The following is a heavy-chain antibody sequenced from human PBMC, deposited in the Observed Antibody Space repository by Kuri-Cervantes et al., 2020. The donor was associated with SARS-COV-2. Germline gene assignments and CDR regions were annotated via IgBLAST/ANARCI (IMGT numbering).Heavy chain of an antibody. CDR1: GFTFSNYA. CDR2: VSGSGGST. V-gene: IGHV3-23*01. Sequence: GGSLRLSCAASGFTFSNYAMNWVRQAPGKGLEWVSTVSGSGGSTYYADSVKGRFTISRDNAKNMLYLQMNSLRAEDTAVYYCARHTQGDNWGQGTLVTVSS. J-gene: IGHJ4*02. CDR3: ARHTQGDN.